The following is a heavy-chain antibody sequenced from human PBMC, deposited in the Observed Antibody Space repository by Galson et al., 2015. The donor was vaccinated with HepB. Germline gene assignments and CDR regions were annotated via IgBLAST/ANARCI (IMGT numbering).Heavy chain of an antibody. CDR3: AREPYSSGWSKRGRYFDY. V-gene: IGHV3-30-3*01. CDR2: ISYDGSNK. J-gene: IGHJ4*02. D-gene: IGHD6-19*01. Sequence: SLRLSCAAPGFIFNSYAMTWVRQAPGKGLEWVAFISYDGSNKYYADSVKGRFTISRDNSKNTLYLQMNSLRPEDTAVYYCAREPYSSGWSKRGRYFDYWGQGALVTVSS. CDR1: GFIFNSYA.